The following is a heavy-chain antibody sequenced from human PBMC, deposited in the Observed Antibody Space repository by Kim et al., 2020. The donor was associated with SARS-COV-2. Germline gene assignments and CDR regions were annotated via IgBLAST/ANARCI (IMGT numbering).Heavy chain of an antibody. CDR1: GFTFSSYS. Sequence: GGSLRLSCAASGFTFSSYSMNWVRQAPGKGLEWVSSISSSSSYIYYADSVKGRFTISRDNAKNSLYLQMNSLRAEDTAVYYCARDLVRDASTIDYWGQGTLVTVSS. CDR3: ARDLVRDASTIDY. V-gene: IGHV3-21*04. D-gene: IGHD2-2*01. J-gene: IGHJ4*02. CDR2: ISSSSSYI.